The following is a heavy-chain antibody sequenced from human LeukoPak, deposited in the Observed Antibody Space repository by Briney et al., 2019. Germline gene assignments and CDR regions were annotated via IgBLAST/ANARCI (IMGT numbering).Heavy chain of an antibody. CDR2: INPSGGST. D-gene: IGHD1-26*01. V-gene: IGHV1-46*01. CDR3: ARDLRSGSYLPAN. Sequence: GASVKVSCKASGYTFTSYYMHWVRQAPGQGLEWMGIINPSGGSTSYAQKLQGRVTMTTDTSTSTAYMELRSLRSDDTAVYYCARDLRSGSYLPANWGQGTLVTVSS. J-gene: IGHJ4*02. CDR1: GYTFTSYY.